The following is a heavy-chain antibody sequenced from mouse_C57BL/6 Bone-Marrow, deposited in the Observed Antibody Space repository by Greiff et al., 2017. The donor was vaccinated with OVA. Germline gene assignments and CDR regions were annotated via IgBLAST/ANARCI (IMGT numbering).Heavy chain of an antibody. V-gene: IGHV1-59*01. CDR2: IDPSDSYT. J-gene: IGHJ4*01. CDR3: AGYYYGSSYDYAMDY. CDR1: GYTFTSYW. Sequence: VQLQQPGAELVRPGTSVKLSCKASGYTFTSYWMHWVKQRPGQGLEWIGVIDPSDSYTNYNQKFKGKATLTVDTFSSTAYMQLSSLTSEDSAVYYCAGYYYGSSYDYAMDYWGQGTSVTVSS. D-gene: IGHD1-1*01.